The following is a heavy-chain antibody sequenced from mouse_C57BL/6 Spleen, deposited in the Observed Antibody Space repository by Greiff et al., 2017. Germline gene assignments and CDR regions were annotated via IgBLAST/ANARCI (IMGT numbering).Heavy chain of an antibody. J-gene: IGHJ3*01. D-gene: IGHD2-12*01. Sequence: QVQLKESGPGLVAPSQSLSITCTVSGFSLTSYAISWVRQPPGKGLEWLGVIWTGGGTNYNSALKSRLSISKNNSKSQVFLKMNRLQTDEAARYYCARKNEYNYDGFAYWGQGTLVTVSA. CDR3: ARKNEYNYDGFAY. V-gene: IGHV2-9-1*01. CDR2: IWTGGGT. CDR1: GFSLTSYA.